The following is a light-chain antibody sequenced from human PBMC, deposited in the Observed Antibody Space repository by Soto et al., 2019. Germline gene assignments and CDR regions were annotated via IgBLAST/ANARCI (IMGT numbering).Light chain of an antibody. CDR3: QHRNNWPWT. CDR2: DAS. Sequence: EIVLPQSPAILSLSPGERATLSCRASQSVGRYLVWYQQKPGQAPSLLIYDASNRATGVPARFSGSGSGTDFTLTISSLESEDFAVYYCQHRNNWPWTLGQGTRVDIK. V-gene: IGKV3-11*01. J-gene: IGKJ1*01. CDR1: QSVGRY.